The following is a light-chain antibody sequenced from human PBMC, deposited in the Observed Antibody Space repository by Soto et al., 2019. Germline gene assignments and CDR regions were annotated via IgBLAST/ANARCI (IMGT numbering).Light chain of an antibody. V-gene: IGKV1-5*03. CDR1: QSVSIW. Sequence: DIQMTQSPSTLSASVGDRATITCRASQSVSIWLAWYQQKPGKAPKLLIYKASSLESGVPSRFSGSGSGTEFTLTISSLQPDDFATYYCQQYDSSSPWTFGQGTKVGIK. J-gene: IGKJ1*01. CDR3: QQYDSSSPWT. CDR2: KAS.